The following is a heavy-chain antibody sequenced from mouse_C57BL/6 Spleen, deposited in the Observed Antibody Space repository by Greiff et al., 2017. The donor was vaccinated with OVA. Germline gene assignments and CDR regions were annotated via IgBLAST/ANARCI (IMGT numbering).Heavy chain of an antibody. CDR3: ARLGVIYYGNGFAY. V-gene: IGHV1-42*01. CDR1: GYSFTGYY. J-gene: IGHJ3*01. D-gene: IGHD2-1*01. CDR2: INPSTGGT. Sequence: EVQLQQSGPELVKPGASVKISCKASGYSFTGYYMNWVKQSPEKSLEWIGEINPSTGGTTYNQKFKAKATLTVDKSSSTAYMQLKSLTSEDSAVYYCARLGVIYYGNGFAYWGQGTLVTVSA.